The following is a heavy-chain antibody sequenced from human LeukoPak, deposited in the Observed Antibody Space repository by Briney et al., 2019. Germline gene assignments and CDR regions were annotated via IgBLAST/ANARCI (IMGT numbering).Heavy chain of an antibody. V-gene: IGHV3-21*01. D-gene: IGHD1-26*01. J-gene: IGHJ4*02. CDR2: ISTSSSYV. CDR3: ARGSEWELLSCDF. Sequence: GGSLRLSCAASGFIVSSNYMSWVRQAPGKGLEWVSSISTSSSYVYYADSVKGRFTISRDNAKISLYLQMNSLRAEDTAVYYCARGSEWELLSCDFWGQGTVVTVSS. CDR1: GFIVSSNY.